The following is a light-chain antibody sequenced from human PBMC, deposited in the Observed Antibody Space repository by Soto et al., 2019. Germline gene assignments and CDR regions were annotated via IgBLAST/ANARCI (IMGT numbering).Light chain of an antibody. V-gene: IGKV2-28*01. CDR2: LGS. CDR1: ESLLHVSGYNY. J-gene: IGKJ3*01. Sequence: DIVMTQSPLSLPVTPGEPASISCRSSESLLHVSGYNYLDWYLQKPGQSPQLLIYLGSYRASGVPDRISGSGGGTDFTLEISRVEAEDVGIYYCMQGLHSLQYTFGPGTRVDIK. CDR3: MQGLHSLQYT.